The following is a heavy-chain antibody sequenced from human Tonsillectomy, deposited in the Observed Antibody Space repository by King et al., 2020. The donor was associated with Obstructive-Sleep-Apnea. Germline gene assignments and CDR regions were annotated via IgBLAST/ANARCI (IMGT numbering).Heavy chain of an antibody. V-gene: IGHV3-30*04. J-gene: IGHJ4*02. Sequence: VQLVESGGGVVQPGRSLRLACAASGFTFSRYAIHWVRQAPGKGLEWVAVISYDGGNEYYADSVKGRFTISRDNSKNTLYLQMNSLRAEDTAVYYCARDSTGTWNGDFDFWGQGTLVTVSS. CDR2: ISYDGGNE. D-gene: IGHD1-1*01. CDR3: ARDSTGTWNGDFDF. CDR1: GFTFSRYA.